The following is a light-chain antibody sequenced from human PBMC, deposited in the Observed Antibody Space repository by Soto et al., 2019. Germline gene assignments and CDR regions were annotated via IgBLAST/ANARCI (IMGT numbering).Light chain of an antibody. J-gene: IGLJ3*02. V-gene: IGLV1-40*01. CDR1: SSNIGAGYD. CDR3: QSYDSSLSGSV. Sequence: QSVLTQPPSVSGAPGQRVTISCTGSSSNIGAGYDVHWYQQLPGTAPKLLIYRNSNRPSGVPDRFSGSESGTSASLAITGLQAEDEADYYCQSYDSSLSGSVFGGGTKLTVL. CDR2: RNS.